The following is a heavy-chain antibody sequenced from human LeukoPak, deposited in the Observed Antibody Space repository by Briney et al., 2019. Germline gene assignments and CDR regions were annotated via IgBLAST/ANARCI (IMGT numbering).Heavy chain of an antibody. CDR2: IRNNANSYTT. CDR3: AREWDSGSYYLGYFDY. J-gene: IGHJ4*02. V-gene: IGHV3-72*01. Sequence: AESLSLSCAASGFTFSDHYMDWVRQAPGKGLEWVGRIRNNANSYTTEYAASVKGRFTISRDDSKNALYLQMNSLKCEDTAVYYCAREWDSGSYYLGYFDYWGQGTLVTVCS. D-gene: IGHD1-26*01. CDR1: GFTFSDHY.